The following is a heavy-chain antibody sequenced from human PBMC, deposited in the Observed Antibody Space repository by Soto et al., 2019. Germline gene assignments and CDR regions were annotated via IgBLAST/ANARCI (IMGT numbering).Heavy chain of an antibody. CDR2: VYWNDDK. Sequence: QITLKESGPTLLKPTQTLTLTCSFSGFSLTTSEVGVGWLRQPPGKALEWLALVYWNDDKRYRPSLKNRLTISKENYNNQVVLTVTSMEPVDAGIYYRAQQEDYSSSRTRNCDPRGKGT. V-gene: IGHV2-5*01. CDR1: GFSLTTSEVG. D-gene: IGHD1-26*01. J-gene: IGHJ5*02. CDR3: AQQEDYSSSRTRNCDP.